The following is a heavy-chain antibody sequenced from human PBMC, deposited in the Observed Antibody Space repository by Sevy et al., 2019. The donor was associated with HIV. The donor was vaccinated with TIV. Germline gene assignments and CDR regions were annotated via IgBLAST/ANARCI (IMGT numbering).Heavy chain of an antibody. J-gene: IGHJ6*02. D-gene: IGHD6-13*01. Sequence: GGSLRLSCAASGFTFSDYYMSWIRQAPGKGLEWVSYISSSGSTRYYAGSVKGRFTISRENAKNSLYLQMNSLRAEDTAVYYCARPTRLAAAAGMDVWGQGTTVTVSS. CDR1: GFTFSDYY. CDR2: ISSSGSTR. CDR3: ARPTRLAAAAGMDV. V-gene: IGHV3-11*01.